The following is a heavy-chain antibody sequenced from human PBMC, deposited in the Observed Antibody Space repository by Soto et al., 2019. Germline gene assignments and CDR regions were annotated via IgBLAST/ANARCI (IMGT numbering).Heavy chain of an antibody. D-gene: IGHD1-7*01. V-gene: IGHV3-74*01. CDR3: ARGNYGSRWFDP. Sequence: GGSLRLSCAASGFTFSSYWMHWVRQAPGKGLVWVSRISSDGSSTNYADSVKGRFTISRDNAKNTLILQLNSLRAEDTALYYCARGNYGSRWFDPWGQGTLVTVSS. J-gene: IGHJ5*02. CDR1: GFTFSSYW. CDR2: ISSDGSST.